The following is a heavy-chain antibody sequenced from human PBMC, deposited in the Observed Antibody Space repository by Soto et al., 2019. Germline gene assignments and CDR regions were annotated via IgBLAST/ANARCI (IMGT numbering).Heavy chain of an antibody. CDR3: ASTYYDSSGYYYGLDF. CDR2: IIPIFGTA. J-gene: IGHJ4*02. D-gene: IGHD3-22*01. Sequence: RASVKVSCKASGGTFSSYAISWVRQAPGQGLEWMGGIIPIFGTANYAQKFQGRVTITADESTSTAYMELSSLRSEDTAVYYCASTYYDSSGYYYGLDFWGQGTLVTVSS. V-gene: IGHV1-69*13. CDR1: GGTFSSYA.